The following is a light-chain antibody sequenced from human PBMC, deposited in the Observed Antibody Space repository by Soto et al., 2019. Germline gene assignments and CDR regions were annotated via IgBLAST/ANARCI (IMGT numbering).Light chain of an antibody. Sequence: EVVLTQSPGTLSLSTGERATLSCRASQSVSNNYLAWYQQKPGQAPRLLIFGSSDRATGIPDRFSGSGSGTDFSLTISRLEPEDFAVYDCQQYGCSPPSTFGQGTKLEIK. V-gene: IGKV3-20*01. CDR3: QQYGCSPPST. J-gene: IGKJ2*01. CDR2: GSS. CDR1: QSVSNNY.